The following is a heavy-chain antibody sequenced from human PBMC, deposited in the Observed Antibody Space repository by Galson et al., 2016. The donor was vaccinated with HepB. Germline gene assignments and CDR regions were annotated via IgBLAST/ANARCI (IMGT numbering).Heavy chain of an antibody. Sequence: ETLSLTCTVSGSSIESSNYYWGWIRQPPGKGLEWIGNFFYGRSTYYNLSLKSRVTISVDTSKNQFSLKVTSVTAADTAVYYCARGRAADGLAAIDFWGQGTLVTVSS. J-gene: IGHJ4*02. CDR1: GSSIESSNYY. D-gene: IGHD5-24*01. CDR3: ARGRAADGLAAIDF. CDR2: FFYGRST. V-gene: IGHV4-39*01.